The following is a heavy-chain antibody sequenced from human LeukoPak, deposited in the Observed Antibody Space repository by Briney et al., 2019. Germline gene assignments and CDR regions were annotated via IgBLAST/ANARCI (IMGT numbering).Heavy chain of an antibody. D-gene: IGHD1-26*01. J-gene: IGHJ4*02. Sequence: GGSLRLSCAASGFTFSSYGMHWVRQAPGKGLVWVAVIWYDGSNKYYADSVKGRFTISRDNSKNTLYLQMNSLRAEDTAVYYCAREEPAFDYWGQGTLVTVSS. CDR3: AREEPAFDY. V-gene: IGHV3-33*01. CDR2: IWYDGSNK. CDR1: GFTFSSYG.